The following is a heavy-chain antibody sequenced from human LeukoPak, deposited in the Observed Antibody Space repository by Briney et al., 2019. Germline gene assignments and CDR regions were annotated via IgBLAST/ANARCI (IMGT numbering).Heavy chain of an antibody. Sequence: GESLKISCKGSGYSFTGYWIGWVRQMPGKGLEWMGIIHPSDSDTRNNPSFQGQVTISADKSISNAYLHWSSLKASDTAMYYCARLYVSSGYYYFDYWGQGTLVTVSS. CDR2: IHPSDSDT. CDR1: GYSFTGYW. D-gene: IGHD3-22*01. J-gene: IGHJ4*02. V-gene: IGHV5-51*01. CDR3: ARLYVSSGYYYFDY.